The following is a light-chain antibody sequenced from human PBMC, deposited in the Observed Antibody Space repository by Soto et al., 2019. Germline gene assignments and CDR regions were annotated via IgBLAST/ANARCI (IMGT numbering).Light chain of an antibody. CDR3: QQLNSYPPLT. CDR1: QGISSY. J-gene: IGKJ4*01. Sequence: IKLTQSPSSLSASVGDRVTITCRASQGISSYLAWYQQKPGKAPKLLIYAASTLQSGVPSRFSGSGSGTDFTLTISSLQPEDFATYYCQQLNSYPPLTFGGGTMVDVK. CDR2: AAS. V-gene: IGKV1-9*01.